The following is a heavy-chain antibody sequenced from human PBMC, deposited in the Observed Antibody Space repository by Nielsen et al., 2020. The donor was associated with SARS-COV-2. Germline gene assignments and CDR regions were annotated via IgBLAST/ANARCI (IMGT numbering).Heavy chain of an antibody. D-gene: IGHD3-10*01. Sequence: RQAPGKGLEWIGSIYYSGSTYFNPSLQSRVTISLDTSMNQFSLRLKSVTAADTAVYYCARATYGSGSYSLRGEIPYNYYYVDVWGKGTTVTVSS. V-gene: IGHV4-39*07. J-gene: IGHJ6*03. CDR3: ARATYGSGSYSLRGEIPYNYYYVDV. CDR2: IYYSGST.